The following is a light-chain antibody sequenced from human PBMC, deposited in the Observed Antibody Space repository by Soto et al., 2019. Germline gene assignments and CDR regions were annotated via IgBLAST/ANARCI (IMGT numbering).Light chain of an antibody. CDR3: QQYNNWPLYT. J-gene: IGKJ2*01. CDR2: GAS. V-gene: IGKV3-15*01. CDR1: QSVSSN. Sequence: EIVMTQSPATLSVSPGERATLSCRASQSVSSNLAWYQQKPGQAPRLLIYGASTRATGIPARFSGSGSGTECTLTISSLQSEDFAVYNCQQYNNWPLYTFGQGTKLEIK.